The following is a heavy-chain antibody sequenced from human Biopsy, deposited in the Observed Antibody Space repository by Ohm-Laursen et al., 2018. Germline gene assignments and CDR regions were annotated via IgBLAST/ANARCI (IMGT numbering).Heavy chain of an antibody. D-gene: IGHD3-3*01. CDR3: ARTPRDSFWSGSYKRGLWFDP. J-gene: IGHJ5*02. V-gene: IGHV4-59*01. Sequence: ILSLTCSVSGGSIISYYWTWIRQPPGKGLEWIGHVYNGGITNYNPSLKSRVTISKDTSKNQFSLQVNSVTAADTAVYYCARTPRDSFWSGSYKRGLWFDPWGQGTLVIVS. CDR1: GGSIISYY. CDR2: VYNGGIT.